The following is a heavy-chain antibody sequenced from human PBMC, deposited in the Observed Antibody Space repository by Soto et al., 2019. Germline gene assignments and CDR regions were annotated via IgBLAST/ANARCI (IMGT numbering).Heavy chain of an antibody. CDR3: ARDLEAMVRETALGVDV. Sequence: QVDLVQSGTEVKKPGSSVTVSCKASGGTFSSYAHNWVRQAPGKGLEWLGGIVPVLGAATYSPGFQGRVTITADESTRTIYMQLSGLRSEDTAVYYCARDLEAMVRETALGVDVWCQGTAVTVSS. J-gene: IGHJ6*02. CDR2: IVPVLGAA. D-gene: IGHD3-10*01. V-gene: IGHV1-69*01. CDR1: GGTFSSYA.